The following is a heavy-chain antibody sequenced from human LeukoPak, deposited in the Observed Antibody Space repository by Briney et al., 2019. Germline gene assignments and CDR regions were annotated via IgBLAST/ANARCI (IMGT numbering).Heavy chain of an antibody. CDR1: GGTFSSYA. V-gene: IGHV1-69*05. J-gene: IGHJ6*03. Sequence: SVKVSCKASGGTFSSYAISWVRQPPGQGLEWMGGIIPIFGTANYAQKFQGRVTITTDESTSTAYMELSSLRSEDTAVYYCARGPMSSSWYLYYYYYYMDVWGKGTTVTVSS. CDR3: ARGPMSSSWYLYYYYYYMDV. D-gene: IGHD6-13*01. CDR2: IIPIFGTA.